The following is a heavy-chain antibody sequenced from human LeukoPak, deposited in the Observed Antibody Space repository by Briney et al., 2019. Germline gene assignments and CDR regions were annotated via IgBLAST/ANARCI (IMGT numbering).Heavy chain of an antibody. J-gene: IGHJ4*02. CDR2: IYHSGST. D-gene: IGHD4-17*01. Sequence: PSETLSLTCTVSGYSISSGYYWGWIRQPPGKGLEWIGSIYHSGSTYYNPSLKSRVTISVDTSKNQFSLKLSSVTAADTAVYYCAGLTTVTTQGFFDYWGQGTLVTVSS. CDR3: AGLTTVTTQGFFDY. CDR1: GYSISSGYY. V-gene: IGHV4-38-2*02.